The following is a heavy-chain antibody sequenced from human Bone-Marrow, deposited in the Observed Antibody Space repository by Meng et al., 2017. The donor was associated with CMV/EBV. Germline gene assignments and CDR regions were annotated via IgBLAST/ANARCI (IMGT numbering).Heavy chain of an antibody. D-gene: IGHD5-18*01. J-gene: IGHJ4*01. CDR1: GYTFTNYY. V-gene: IGHV1-8*02. CDR2: MNPNSGNT. CDR3: ARARGAVDTAMVMGY. Sequence: ASVKVSCKASGYTFTNYYMHWVRQAPGQGLEWMGWMNPNSGNTGYAQKFQGRVTMTRNTSISTAYMELSSLRSEDTAVYYCARARGAVDTAMVMGYWGHGTLVTVSS.